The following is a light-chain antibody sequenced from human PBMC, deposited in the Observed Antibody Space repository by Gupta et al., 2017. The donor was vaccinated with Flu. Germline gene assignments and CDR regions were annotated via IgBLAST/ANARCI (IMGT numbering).Light chain of an antibody. CDR2: AAS. CDR1: QSISSY. Sequence: DIQMTQSPSSLSASVGDRVTITFRASQSISSYLNWYQQKPGKAPKLLIYAASRVQSGVPSRFSGSRSSTAFTLTIIRRLPADFVTYYCQQSASTLRTFGQGTKVEIK. J-gene: IGKJ1*01. V-gene: IGKV1-39*01. CDR3: QQSASTLRT.